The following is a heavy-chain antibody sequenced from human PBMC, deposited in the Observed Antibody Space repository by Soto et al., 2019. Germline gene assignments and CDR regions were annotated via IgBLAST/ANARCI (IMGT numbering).Heavy chain of an antibody. J-gene: IGHJ6*02. CDR1: GDSVSSVAYY. CDR2: IYYSGST. CDR3: ARDRLSSVYAPHX. V-gene: IGHV4-31*03. Sequence: SDTLCLTCTVSGDSVSSVAYYWTWIRQRPGKGLELIGYIYYSGSTYYSPSLKSRLSISLDTSKKQFSLRLSSVTAADTAMYYCARDRLSSVYAPHXRGQVTSVTVS. D-gene: IGHD2-8*01.